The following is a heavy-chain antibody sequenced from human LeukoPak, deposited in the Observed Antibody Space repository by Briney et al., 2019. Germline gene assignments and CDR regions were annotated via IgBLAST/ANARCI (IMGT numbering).Heavy chain of an antibody. Sequence: GGSLRLSCAASGFTFSSYAMSWVRQAPGKGLEWVSAISGGGGSTYYAASVKGRFTISRDNSKNTLYLQMNSLRAEDTAVYYCARDQKSGGYSGYDFIGGADYWGQGTLVTVSS. J-gene: IGHJ4*02. CDR2: ISGGGGST. D-gene: IGHD5-12*01. V-gene: IGHV3-23*01. CDR3: ARDQKSGGYSGYDFIGGADY. CDR1: GFTFSSYA.